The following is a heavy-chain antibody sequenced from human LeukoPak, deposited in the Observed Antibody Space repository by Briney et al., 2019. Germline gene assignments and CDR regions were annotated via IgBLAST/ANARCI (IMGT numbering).Heavy chain of an antibody. CDR3: ARGAGYNYPYYFDY. CDR1: GFIVSSIY. V-gene: IGHV3-53*01. D-gene: IGHD5-24*01. CDR2: ISGGGDT. J-gene: IGHJ4*02. Sequence: GESLRLSCAASGFIVSSIYMSWVRQAPGKGLEWVSFISGGGDTYYADSVKGRFTISRDNSKNTLYLQMNSLRAEDTAVYYCARGAGYNYPYYFDYWGQGTLVTVSS.